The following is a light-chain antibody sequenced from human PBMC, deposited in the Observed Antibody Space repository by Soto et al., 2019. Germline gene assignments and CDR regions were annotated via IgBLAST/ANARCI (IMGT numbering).Light chain of an antibody. CDR1: QSVSSSY. J-gene: IGKJ5*01. CDR3: QQRSNWPPFT. CDR2: DAS. Sequence: EIVLTQSPATLSLSPGERATLSCRASQSVSSSYLAWYQQKPGQAPRLLIYDASNRATDIPARFSGSGSGTDFTLTISSLEPEDFAVYYCQQRSNWPPFTFGQGTRLEI. V-gene: IGKV3-11*01.